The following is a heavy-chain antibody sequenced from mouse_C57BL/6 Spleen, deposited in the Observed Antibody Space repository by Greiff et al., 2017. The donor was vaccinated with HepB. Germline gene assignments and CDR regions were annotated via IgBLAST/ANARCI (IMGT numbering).Heavy chain of an antibody. CDR1: GFNIKNTY. J-gene: IGHJ3*01. CDR2: IDPANGNT. V-gene: IGHV14-3*01. D-gene: IGHD1-1*01. Sequence: VQLQQSVAELVRPGASVKLSCTASGFNIKNTYMHWVKQRPEQGLEWIGRIDPANGNTKYAPKFQGKATITADTSSNTAYLQLSSLTSEDTAIYYCASGYYGSSPWFAYWGQGTLVTVSA. CDR3: ASGYYGSSPWFAY.